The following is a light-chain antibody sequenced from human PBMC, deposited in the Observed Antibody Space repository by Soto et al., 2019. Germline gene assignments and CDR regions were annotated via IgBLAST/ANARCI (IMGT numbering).Light chain of an antibody. V-gene: IGKV3-15*01. CDR2: GAF. Sequence: EIVMTQSPVTLSVSPVERVTLSCMASQSVSSNLAWYQQKPGQAPSLLIYGAFTRATGIPARFSGTGSGTEFTLTISSLQSEDFAVYYCQQYNNWPPVTFGQGTKVDIK. CDR3: QQYNNWPPVT. CDR1: QSVSSN. J-gene: IGKJ1*01.